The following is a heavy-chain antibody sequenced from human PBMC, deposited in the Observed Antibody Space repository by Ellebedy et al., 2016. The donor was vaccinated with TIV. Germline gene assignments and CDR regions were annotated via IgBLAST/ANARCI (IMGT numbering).Heavy chain of an antibody. D-gene: IGHD3-10*01. J-gene: IGHJ4*02. CDR3: AKDSGRSGWISDY. V-gene: IGHV3-23*01. Sequence: GGSLRLSCVVSGFTFSTYAMRWFRQAPGKGLEWVSALTTGGVTFYADSVKGRFTISRDSSKNTLYMQMNSLRVEDTAVYFCAKDSGRSGWISDYWGQGTLVTVSS. CDR2: LTTGGVT. CDR1: GFTFSTYA.